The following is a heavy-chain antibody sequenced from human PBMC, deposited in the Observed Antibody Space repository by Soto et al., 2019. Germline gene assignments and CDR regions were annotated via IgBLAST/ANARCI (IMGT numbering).Heavy chain of an antibody. D-gene: IGHD6-6*01. J-gene: IGHJ6*03. Sequence: ASVKVSCKASGYTFTGYYMHWVRQAPGQGLEWMGWINPNSGGTNYAQKFQGWVTMTRDTSISTAYMELSRLRSDDTAVYYCARGVDSSSSAPRYYYYYMDVWGKGTTVTVSS. V-gene: IGHV1-2*04. CDR3: ARGVDSSSSAPRYYYYYMDV. CDR2: INPNSGGT. CDR1: GYTFTGYY.